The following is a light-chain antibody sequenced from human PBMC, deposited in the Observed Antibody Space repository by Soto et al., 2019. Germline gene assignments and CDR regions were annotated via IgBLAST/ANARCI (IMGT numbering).Light chain of an antibody. Sequence: DIQMPQSPATLSATAGDRVTITCRASQSISSWLAWYQHQPGKAPKLLIYDASNLDSGVPSRFSGSGSGTEFSLTISNLQPDDCATYYCQQYENYWTFGQGTKVDIK. CDR1: QSISSW. CDR3: QQYENYWT. CDR2: DAS. J-gene: IGKJ1*01. V-gene: IGKV1-5*01.